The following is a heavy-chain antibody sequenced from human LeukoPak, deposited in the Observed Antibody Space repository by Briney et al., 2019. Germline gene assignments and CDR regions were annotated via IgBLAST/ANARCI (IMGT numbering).Heavy chain of an antibody. CDR1: VFTFSNYW. J-gene: IGHJ4*02. CDR3: ASPLTGDGDY. CDR2: INSDGSTT. Sequence: GGSLRLSCAASVFTFSNYWMHWVRQAPGKGLVWVSRINSDGSTTNYADSVKGRFTISRDNAKNTLYLQMNSLRAEDTAVYYCASPLTGDGDYWGQGILVTVSS. V-gene: IGHV3-74*01. D-gene: IGHD7-27*01.